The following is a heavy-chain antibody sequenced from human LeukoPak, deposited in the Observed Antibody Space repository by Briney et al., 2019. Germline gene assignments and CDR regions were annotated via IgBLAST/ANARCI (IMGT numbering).Heavy chain of an antibody. Sequence: SVKVSCKASGGTFSSYAISWVRQAPGQGLEWMGGIIPIFGTANYAQKFQGRVTITAHESTSTAYMELSSLTSEDTAVYYCARVRRRWLQPYYFDYWGQGALVTVSS. D-gene: IGHD5-24*01. CDR2: IIPIFGTA. CDR3: ARVRRRWLQPYYFDY. V-gene: IGHV1-69*13. J-gene: IGHJ4*02. CDR1: GGTFSSYA.